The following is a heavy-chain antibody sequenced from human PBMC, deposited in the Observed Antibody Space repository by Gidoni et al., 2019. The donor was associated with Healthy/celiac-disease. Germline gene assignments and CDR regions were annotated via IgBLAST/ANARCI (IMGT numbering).Heavy chain of an antibody. V-gene: IGHV4-34*01. D-gene: IGHD3-3*01. CDR3: ARGPRITIFGGLRAFDI. J-gene: IGHJ3*02. CDR2: INHSGST. Sequence: QVQLQQWGAGLLKPSETLSLTCAVYGGSFTGYYWSWIRQPPGQGLEWIGEINHSGSTNYNPSLKSRVTISVDTSKNQFSLKLSSVTAADTAVYYCARGPRITIFGGLRAFDIWGQGTMVTVSS. CDR1: GGSFTGYY.